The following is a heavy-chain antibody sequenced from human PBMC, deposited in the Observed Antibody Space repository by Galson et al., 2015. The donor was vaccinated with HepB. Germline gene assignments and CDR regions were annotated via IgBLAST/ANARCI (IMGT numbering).Heavy chain of an antibody. V-gene: IGHV3-66*01. J-gene: IGHJ6*02. CDR1: GFSARNYW. CDR2: INNRDGGT. Sequence: SLRLSCAASGFSARNYWMNWVRQAPGKGPEWVSVINNRDGGTEYADSVKGRFIISRDNSKNTLYLQTNSLRAEDTAVYYCAKDLHNYGMDVWGQGTTVTVSS. CDR3: AKDLHNYGMDV.